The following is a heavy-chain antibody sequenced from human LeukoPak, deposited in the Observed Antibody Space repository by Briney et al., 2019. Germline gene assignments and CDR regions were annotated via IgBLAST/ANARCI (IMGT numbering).Heavy chain of an antibody. Sequence: ASVKVSCKVSGYTLTELSMHWVRQAPGKRLEWMGGFDPEDGETIYAQKFQGRVTMTEDTSTDTAYMELSSLRSEDTAVYYCATAVLEWFYFDYWGQGTLVTVSS. D-gene: IGHD3-3*02. CDR1: GYTLTELS. J-gene: IGHJ4*02. CDR2: FDPEDGET. V-gene: IGHV1-24*01. CDR3: ATAVLEWFYFDY.